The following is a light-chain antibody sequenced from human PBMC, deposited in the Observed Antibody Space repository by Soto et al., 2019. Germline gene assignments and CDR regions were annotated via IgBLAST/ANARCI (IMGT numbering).Light chain of an antibody. Sequence: QLVLTQSSSASASLGSSVKLTCTLSSGHNSYIIAWHQQQPGEAPRYLMRLEGSGSYNKVSGVPDRFSGSSSGADRYLTISNLQFEDEADYYCETWNRDTRVFGGGTKLTVL. J-gene: IGLJ3*02. CDR1: SGHNSYI. CDR3: ETWNRDTRV. V-gene: IGLV4-60*02. CDR2: LEGSGSY.